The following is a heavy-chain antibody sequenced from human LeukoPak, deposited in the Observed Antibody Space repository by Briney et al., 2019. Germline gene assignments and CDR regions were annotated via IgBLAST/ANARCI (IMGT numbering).Heavy chain of an antibody. CDR3: AKDSCSGGSCYEDY. D-gene: IGHD2-15*01. CDR2: ISGSGGST. J-gene: IGHJ4*02. CDR1: GFTFSSYA. V-gene: IGHV3-23*01. Sequence: PGGSLRLSCAASGFTFSSYAMSWVRQAPGKGLEWVSGISGSGGSTYYADSVKGRFTISRDNSKKTLYLQTNSLTAEDTAVYYCAKDSCSGGSCYEDYWGQGTLVTVSP.